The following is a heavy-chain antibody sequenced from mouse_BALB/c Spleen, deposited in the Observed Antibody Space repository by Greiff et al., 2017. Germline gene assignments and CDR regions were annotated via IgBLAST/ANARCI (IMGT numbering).Heavy chain of an antibody. CDR2: ISDGGSYT. Sequence: EVKLMESGGGLVKPGGSLKLSCAASGFTFSDYYMYWVRQTPEKRLEWVATISDGGSYTYYPDSVKGRFTISRDNAKNNLYLQMSSLKSEDTAMYYCARGLVDYAMDYWGQGTSVTVSS. CDR3: ARGLVDYAMDY. CDR1: GFTFSDYY. V-gene: IGHV5-4*02. J-gene: IGHJ4*01. D-gene: IGHD1-3*01.